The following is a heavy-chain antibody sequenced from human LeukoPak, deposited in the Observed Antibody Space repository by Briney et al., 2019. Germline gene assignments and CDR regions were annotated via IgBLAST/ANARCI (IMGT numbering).Heavy chain of an antibody. J-gene: IGHJ3*02. CDR1: GFTFSSYR. D-gene: IGHD1-26*01. Sequence: KTGGSLRLSCAASGFTFSSYRMNWVRQAPGKGLEWVSSISSSSSYIYSADSMKGRFTISRDNAKNSLYLQMNSLRAEDTAVYYCARGLGVPDAFDIWGQGTMVTVSS. CDR3: ARGLGVPDAFDI. V-gene: IGHV3-21*01. CDR2: ISSSSSYI.